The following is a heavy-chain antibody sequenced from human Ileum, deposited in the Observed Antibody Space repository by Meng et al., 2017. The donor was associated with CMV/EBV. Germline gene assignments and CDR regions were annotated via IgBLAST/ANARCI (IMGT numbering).Heavy chain of an antibody. D-gene: IGHD3-10*01. Sequence: AYGFTFSSYAMSWVRQGLGKGLEWVSVIYSGGSTTYYADSVKGRFTISRDNSKNTLYLQMNSLRAEDTAVYYCAKSGGSGSYRPMGYWGLGTLVTVSS. V-gene: IGHV3-23*03. J-gene: IGHJ4*02. CDR2: IYSGGSTT. CDR3: AKSGGSGSYRPMGY. CDR1: GFTFSSYA.